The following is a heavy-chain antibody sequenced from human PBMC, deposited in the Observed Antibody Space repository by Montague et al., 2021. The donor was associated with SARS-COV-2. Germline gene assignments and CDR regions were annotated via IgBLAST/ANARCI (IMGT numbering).Heavy chain of an antibody. D-gene: IGHD3-10*01. CDR1: GGFISDHY. J-gene: IGHJ5*02. CDR2: IYYSGGI. CDR3: ARAVSVRRAVNWFDP. V-gene: IGHV4-59*11. Sequence: SETLSLTCTVSGGFISDHYRSWIRQPPGKGLEWLAYIYYSGGINSNASXXSGVSMSVDTSKNQFSLKLTSVTAADTAVYYCARAVSVRRAVNWFDPWGQGTLVTVSS.